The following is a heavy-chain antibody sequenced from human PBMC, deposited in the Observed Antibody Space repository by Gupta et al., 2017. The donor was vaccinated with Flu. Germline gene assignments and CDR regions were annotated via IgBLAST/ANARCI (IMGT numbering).Heavy chain of an antibody. J-gene: IGHJ3*02. D-gene: IGHD1-7*01. Sequence: GSIGYADSVKGRFTISRDNAKNSLYLQMNSLRAEDTALYYCAKDRNWNWEGSAFDIWGQGTMVTVSS. V-gene: IGHV3-9*01. CDR3: AKDRNWNWEGSAFDI. CDR2: GSI.